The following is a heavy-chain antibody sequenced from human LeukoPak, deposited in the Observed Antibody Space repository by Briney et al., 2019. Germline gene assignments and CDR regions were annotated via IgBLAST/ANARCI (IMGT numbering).Heavy chain of an antibody. CDR1: GFLFSRYE. D-gene: IGHD3-22*01. J-gene: IGHJ4*02. V-gene: IGHV3-48*03. Sequence: GGSLRLSCVASGFLFSRYEMNWVRQAPERGLEGVSYISTSGSGIYYAHSVKGRFTISRDNAKNSLYLQMNSLRAEDTAVYYCARRGFYDTSGYLFDYWGQGTLVTVSS. CDR3: ARRGFYDTSGYLFDY. CDR2: ISTSGSGI.